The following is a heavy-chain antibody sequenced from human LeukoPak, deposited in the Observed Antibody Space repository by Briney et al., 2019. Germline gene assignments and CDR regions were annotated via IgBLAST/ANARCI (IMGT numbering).Heavy chain of an antibody. CDR1: GGSISSSSYY. V-gene: IGHV4-39*01. J-gene: IGHJ4*02. Sequence: SETLSLTCTVSGGSISSSSYYWGWIRQPPGKGLEWIGSIYYSGSTYYNPSLKSRVTISVDTSKNQFSLKLSSVTAADTAVYYCARGRRQLWSRIDYWGQGTLVTVSS. D-gene: IGHD5-18*01. CDR3: ARGRRQLWSRIDY. CDR2: IYYSGST.